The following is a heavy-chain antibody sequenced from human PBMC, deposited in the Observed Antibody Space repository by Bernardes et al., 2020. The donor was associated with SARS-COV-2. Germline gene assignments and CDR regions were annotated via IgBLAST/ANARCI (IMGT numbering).Heavy chain of an antibody. CDR2: IYPRDSDT. D-gene: IGHD6-13*01. V-gene: IGHV5-51*01. CDR3: ATSNVAAADEYYFEY. J-gene: IGHJ4*02. CDR1: GYSITHYW. Sequence: GESLKISCEASGYSITHYWIAWVRQMPGKGLEWMGVIYPRDSDTRYSPSFQGHVTISADKSINTAYLQWSSLKASDTAIYYCATSNVAAADEYYFEYWGQGTQVTVSS.